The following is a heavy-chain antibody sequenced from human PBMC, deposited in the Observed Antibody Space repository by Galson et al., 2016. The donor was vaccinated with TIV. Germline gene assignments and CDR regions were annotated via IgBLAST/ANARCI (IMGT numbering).Heavy chain of an antibody. V-gene: IGHV2-70*11. CDR3: ARISGYYDHSGHFIPRSFDY. Sequence: PALVKPTQTLTLTCTFSGFSLNTDGMCVNWIRQPPGKALEWLARIDWDDDKCYTSSLKTRLTISKDTSKNQVVLRMTNMDPVDTATYYCARISGYYDHSGHFIPRSFDYWGQGTPVTVSS. J-gene: IGHJ4*02. CDR1: GFSLNTDGMC. D-gene: IGHD3-22*01. CDR2: IDWDDDK.